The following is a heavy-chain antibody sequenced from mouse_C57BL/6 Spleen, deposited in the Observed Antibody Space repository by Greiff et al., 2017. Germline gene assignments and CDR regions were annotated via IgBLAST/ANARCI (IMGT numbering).Heavy chain of an antibody. CDR2: ISSGGDYI. J-gene: IGHJ1*03. V-gene: IGHV5-9-1*02. D-gene: IGHD1-1*01. CDR1: GFTFSSYA. CDR3: TRGNYGSSTWYFDV. Sequence: EVKLQESGEGLVKPGGSLKLSCAASGFTFSSYAMSWVRQTPEKRLEWVAYISSGGDYIYYADTVKGRFTISRDNARNTLYLQMSSLKSEDTAMYYCTRGNYGSSTWYFDVWGTGTTVTVSS.